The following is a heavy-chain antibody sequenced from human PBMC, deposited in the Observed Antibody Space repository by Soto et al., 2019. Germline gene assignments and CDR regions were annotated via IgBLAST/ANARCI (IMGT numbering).Heavy chain of an antibody. J-gene: IGHJ5*02. V-gene: IGHV1-46*01. CDR3: AREGWDYVWGSYPPGGWFEP. CDR2: INPSGGST. CDR1: GYTFTSYY. Sequence: ASVKVSCKASGYTFTSYYMHWVRQAPGQGLEWMGIINPSGGSTSYAQKFQGRVTMTRDTSTSTVYMELSSLRSEDTAVYYCAREGWDYVWGSYPPGGWFEPWGQGTRVTVSS. D-gene: IGHD3-16*02.